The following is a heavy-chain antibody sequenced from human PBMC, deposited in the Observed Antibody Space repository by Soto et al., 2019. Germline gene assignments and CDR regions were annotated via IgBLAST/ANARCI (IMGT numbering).Heavy chain of an antibody. Sequence: GGSLRLSCAASGFTFSSYWMSWVRQAPGKGLEWVANIKQDGSEKYYVDSVKGRFTISRDNAKNSLYLQMNSLRAEDTAVYYCASRHYDFWSGYYWRPLYSYYFDYWGQGTLVTVSS. V-gene: IGHV3-7*01. J-gene: IGHJ4*02. CDR2: IKQDGSEK. D-gene: IGHD3-3*01. CDR1: GFTFSSYW. CDR3: ASRHYDFWSGYYWRPLYSYYFDY.